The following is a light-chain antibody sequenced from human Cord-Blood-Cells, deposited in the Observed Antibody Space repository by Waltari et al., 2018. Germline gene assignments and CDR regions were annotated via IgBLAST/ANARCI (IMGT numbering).Light chain of an antibody. CDR3: QQYYSTPT. CDR1: QSVLYSSNNKNY. CDR2: WAS. Sequence: DIVMTQSPDSLAVSLGERATSNCKSSQSVLYSSNNKNYLDWYQQKPGQPPKLLIYWASTRESGVPDRFSGSGSGTDFTLTISSLQAEDVAVYYCQQYYSTPTFGQGTKVEIK. J-gene: IGKJ1*01. V-gene: IGKV4-1*01.